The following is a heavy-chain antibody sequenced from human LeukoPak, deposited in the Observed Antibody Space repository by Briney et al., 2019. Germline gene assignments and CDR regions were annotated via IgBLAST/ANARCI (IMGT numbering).Heavy chain of an antibody. CDR3: AREPTRRLVYWFDP. CDR2: INSDGSST. D-gene: IGHD6-19*01. Sequence: GGSLRLSCAASGFTFSSYWMHWVRQAPGKGLVWVSRINSDGSSTSYADSVKGRFTISRDNAKNTLYLQMNSLRAEDTAVYYCAREPTRRLVYWFDPWGQGTLVTVSS. V-gene: IGHV3-74*01. CDR1: GFTFSSYW. J-gene: IGHJ5*02.